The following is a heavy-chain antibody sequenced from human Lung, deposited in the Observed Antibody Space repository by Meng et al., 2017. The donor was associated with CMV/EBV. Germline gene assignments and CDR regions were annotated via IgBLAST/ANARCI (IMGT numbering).Heavy chain of an antibody. D-gene: IGHD3-9*01. V-gene: IGHV1-46*01. CDR1: GYTFTTYY. J-gene: IGHJ5*02. Sequence: VSCKTSGYTFTTYYIHWVRQAPGQGLEWMGIINPRHGGTAYAHKFQGRVTMTRDTSTSTVYMELSSLRSEDTAVYYCARARYFDWLGFDPWGHGTLVTVSS. CDR3: ARARYFDWLGFDP. CDR2: INPRHGGT.